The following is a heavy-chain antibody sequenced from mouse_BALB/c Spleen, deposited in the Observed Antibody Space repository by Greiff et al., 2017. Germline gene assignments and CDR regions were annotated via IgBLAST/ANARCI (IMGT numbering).Heavy chain of an antibody. Sequence: EVQLQQSGAELVKPGASVKLSCTASGFNIKDTYMHWVKQRPEQGLEWIGRIDPANGNTKYDPKFQGKATITADTSSNTAYLQLSSLTSEDTAVYYCGTYDYDGDYYAMDYWGQGTSVTVSS. V-gene: IGHV14-3*02. D-gene: IGHD2-4*01. CDR3: GTYDYDGDYYAMDY. CDR1: GFNIKDTY. J-gene: IGHJ4*01. CDR2: IDPANGNT.